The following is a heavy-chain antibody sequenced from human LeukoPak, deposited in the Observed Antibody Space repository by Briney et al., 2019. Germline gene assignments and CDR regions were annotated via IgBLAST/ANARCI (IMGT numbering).Heavy chain of an antibody. Sequence: GASVKVSCKASGYTFTGYNMHWVRQAPGQGLEWMGGINPNSGGTNYAQKFQGRVTMTRDTSISTAYMELSRLRSDAPDVCYCGRKHIRRGYIYHYPDYWRQGTLVTVSS. CDR3: GRKHIRRGYIYHYPDY. CDR2: INPNSGGT. CDR1: GYTFTGYN. V-gene: IGHV1-2*02. D-gene: IGHD5-18*01. J-gene: IGHJ4*02.